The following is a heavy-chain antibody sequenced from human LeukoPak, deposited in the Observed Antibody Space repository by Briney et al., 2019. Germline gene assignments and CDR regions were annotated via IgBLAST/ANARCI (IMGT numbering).Heavy chain of an antibody. J-gene: IGHJ4*02. CDR3: ARTDKQTRVGAIDY. CDR2: IIPIFGTA. V-gene: IGHV1-69*13. CDR1: GYTFTSYG. D-gene: IGHD1-26*01. Sequence: ASVKVSCKASGYTFTSYGISWVRQAPGQGLEWMGGIIPIFGTANYAQKFQGRVTITADESTSTAYMELSSLRSEDTAVYYCARTDKQTRVGAIDYWGQGTLVTVSS.